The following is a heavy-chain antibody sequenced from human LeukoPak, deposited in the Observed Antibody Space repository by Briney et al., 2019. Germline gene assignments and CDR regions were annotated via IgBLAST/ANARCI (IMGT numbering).Heavy chain of an antibody. CDR1: GGSISSTNW. J-gene: IGHJ4*02. V-gene: IGHV4-4*02. CDR2: ISLSGLT. D-gene: IGHD1-26*01. Sequence: SETPSLTCGVSGGSISSTNWWSWVRQPPGQGLEWIGEISLSGLTNYNPSLKSRVTMSLDKSKNHLSLNLTSVTAADTAVYYCSRESGAFSPFGYWGQGTLVTVSS. CDR3: SRESGAFSPFGY.